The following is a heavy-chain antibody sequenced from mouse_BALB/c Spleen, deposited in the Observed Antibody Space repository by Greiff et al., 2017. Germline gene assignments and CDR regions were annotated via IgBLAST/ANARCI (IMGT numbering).Heavy chain of an antibody. J-gene: IGHJ4*01. CDR1: GFNIKDTY. Sequence: VQLQQSGAELVKPGASVKLSCTASGFNIKDTYMHWVKQRPEQGLEWIGRIDPANGNTKYDPKFQGKATITADTSSNTAYLQLSSLTSEDTAVYYGARRMITTGAMDYWGQGTSVTVSS. CDR2: IDPANGNT. V-gene: IGHV14-3*02. CDR3: ARRMITTGAMDY. D-gene: IGHD2-4*01.